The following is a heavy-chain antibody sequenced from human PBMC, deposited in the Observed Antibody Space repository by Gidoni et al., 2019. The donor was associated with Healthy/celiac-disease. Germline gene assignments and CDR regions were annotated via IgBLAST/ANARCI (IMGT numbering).Heavy chain of an antibody. CDR3: ARVGLRGGLDY. CDR2: ISSISSTI. D-gene: IGHD3-3*01. V-gene: IGHV3-48*01. J-gene: IGHJ4*02. CDR1: GFTFSRYS. Sequence: EVQLVESGGGVVQPGGSLILCCAASGFTFSRYSMNWVRQAPGKALELVSYISSISSTIHYADSVKGRFTISRDNAKNSLYLQMNSLRAEDTAVYYCARVGLRGGLDYCGQGTLVTVSS.